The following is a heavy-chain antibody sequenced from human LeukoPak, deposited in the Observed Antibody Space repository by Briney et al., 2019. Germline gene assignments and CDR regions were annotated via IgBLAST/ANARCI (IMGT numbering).Heavy chain of an antibody. CDR2: MNPNSGNT. V-gene: IGHV1-8*01. CDR1: GYTFTSYD. J-gene: IGHJ4*02. D-gene: IGHD3-10*01. CDR3: ASVYYGSGSFDY. Sequence: ASVKVSCKASGYTFTSYDINWVRQATGQGLEWMGWMNPNSGNTGYARKFQGRVTITRDTSASTAYMELSSLRSEDTAVYYCASVYYGSGSFDYWGQGTLVTVSS.